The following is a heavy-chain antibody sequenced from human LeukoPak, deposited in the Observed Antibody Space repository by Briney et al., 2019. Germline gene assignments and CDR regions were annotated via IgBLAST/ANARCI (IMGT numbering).Heavy chain of an antibody. CDR2: IYYSGST. CDR1: GGSISSSSYY. D-gene: IGHD3-3*01. V-gene: IGHV4-39*01. J-gene: IGHJ5*02. CDR3: ARVTYYDFWSGYPPPWFDP. Sequence: KSSETLSLTCTVSGGSISSSSYYWGWLRQPPGKGLEWIGSIYYSGSTYYNPSLKSRVTISVDTSKNQFSLKLSSVTAADTAVYYCARVTYYDFWSGYPPPWFDPWGQGTLVTVSS.